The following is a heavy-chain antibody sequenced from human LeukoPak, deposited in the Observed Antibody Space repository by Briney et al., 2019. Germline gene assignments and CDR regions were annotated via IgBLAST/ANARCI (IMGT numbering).Heavy chain of an antibody. CDR2: ISYDGSNK. D-gene: IGHD2-2*01. J-gene: IGHJ4*02. V-gene: IGHV3-30-3*01. CDR1: GFTFTNYA. Sequence: QAGGSLRLSCAASGFTFTNYAMSWVRQAPGKGLEWVAVISYDGSNKYYADSVKGRFTISRDNSKNTLYLQMNSLRAEDTAVYYCARGSTNFDYWGQGTLVTVSS. CDR3: ARGSTNFDY.